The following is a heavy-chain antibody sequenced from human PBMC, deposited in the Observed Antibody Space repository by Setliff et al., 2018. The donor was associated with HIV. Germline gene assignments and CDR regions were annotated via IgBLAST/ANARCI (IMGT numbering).Heavy chain of an antibody. V-gene: IGHV4-39*01. CDR3: VRQGAVTGHSFDS. J-gene: IGHJ4*02. CDR2: VYYSGST. D-gene: IGHD6-19*01. CDR1: GVSTSSSSYY. Sequence: SSETLSLTCTASGVSTSSSSYYWGWIRQPPGKGLEWIGYVYYSGSTYYNPSLKSRLTISVDTSKNHFSLRLSSVTAADTAVYYCVRQGAVTGHSFDSWGPGALVTVSS.